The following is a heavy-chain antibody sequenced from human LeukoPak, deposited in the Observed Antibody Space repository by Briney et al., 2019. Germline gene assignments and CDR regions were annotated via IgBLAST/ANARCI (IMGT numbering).Heavy chain of an antibody. Sequence: SETLSLPCTVSGGPMSSYYWSWLRQPPRKGREGMGYIYYRGSTNHTPSLKTRVPISIDTAKNQFSLKLNSVTAADAAVDDCAREAYGSGGRHRCYYYGMDVWGKGTTVTVSS. CDR1: GGPMSSYY. V-gene: IGHV4-59*01. D-gene: IGHD3-10*01. CDR3: AREAYGSGGRHRCYYYGMDV. J-gene: IGHJ6*04. CDR2: IYYRGST.